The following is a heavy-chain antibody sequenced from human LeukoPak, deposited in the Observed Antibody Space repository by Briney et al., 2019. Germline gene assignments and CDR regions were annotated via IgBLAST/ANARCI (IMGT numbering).Heavy chain of an antibody. V-gene: IGHV3-74*01. Sequence: GGSLRLSCASSGFTFSFYWMHWVRQAPGKGLVWVSRINNDGRSTSYARSVKGRFTISRDNAKNTLYLQMNSLRSEDTAVYYCARGVVVGATSALGHWGQGTLVTVSS. CDR2: INNDGRST. CDR3: ARGVVVGATSALGH. CDR1: GFTFSFYW. D-gene: IGHD1-26*01. J-gene: IGHJ4*02.